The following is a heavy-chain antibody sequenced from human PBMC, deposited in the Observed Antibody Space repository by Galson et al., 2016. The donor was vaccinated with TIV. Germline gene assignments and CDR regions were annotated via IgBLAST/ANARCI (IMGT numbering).Heavy chain of an antibody. V-gene: IGHV4-30-2*01. D-gene: IGHD1-1*01. Sequence: TLSLTCAVSGDSMSSGDYSWSWIRQPPGKGLEWIAYIYQHGSTYYNPSLKSRVTLSVDKSKNQFPLNRASVTAADTAVSYCARAHPGYYFDYWGQGTLVTVSS. CDR3: ARAHPGYYFDY. J-gene: IGHJ4*02. CDR1: GDSMSSGDYS. CDR2: IYQHGST.